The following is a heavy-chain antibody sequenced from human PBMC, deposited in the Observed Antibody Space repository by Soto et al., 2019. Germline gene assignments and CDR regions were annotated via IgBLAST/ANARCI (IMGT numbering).Heavy chain of an antibody. CDR1: GFTFSSYG. Sequence: GGSLRLSCAASGFTFSSYGMHWVRQAPGKGLEWVAVIWYDGSNKYYADSVKGRFTISRDNSKNTLYLQMNSLRAEDTAVYYCARGPDSSPPGYYGMDVWGQGTTVTVS. J-gene: IGHJ6*02. CDR3: ARGPDSSPPGYYGMDV. V-gene: IGHV3-33*01. CDR2: IWYDGSNK. D-gene: IGHD6-13*01.